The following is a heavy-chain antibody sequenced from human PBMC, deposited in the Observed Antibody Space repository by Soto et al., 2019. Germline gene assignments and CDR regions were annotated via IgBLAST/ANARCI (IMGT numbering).Heavy chain of an antibody. Sequence: GGSLRLSCTASGFTFGDYAMSWVRQAPGKGLEWVGFIRSKAYGGTTEYAASVKGRFTISRDDSKSIAYLQMNSLKTEDTAVYYCTRGRGSGGYYNDYWGQGTLVTVSS. CDR1: GFTFGDYA. CDR2: IRSKAYGGTT. D-gene: IGHD3-10*01. J-gene: IGHJ4*02. CDR3: TRGRGSGGYYNDY. V-gene: IGHV3-49*04.